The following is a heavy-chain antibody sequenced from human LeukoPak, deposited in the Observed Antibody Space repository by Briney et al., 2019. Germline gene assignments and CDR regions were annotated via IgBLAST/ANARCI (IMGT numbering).Heavy chain of an antibody. CDR1: GYTFTSYD. CDR3: ARDYGSRYYDSSGYELLYYFDY. Sequence: ASVKVSCKASGYTFTSYDINWVRQATGQGLEWMGWMNPNSGNTGYAQKFQGRVTMTRDTSTSTVYMELSSLRSEDTAVYYCARDYGSRYYDSSGYELLYYFDYWGQGTLVTVSS. D-gene: IGHD3-22*01. CDR2: MNPNSGNT. V-gene: IGHV1-8*01. J-gene: IGHJ4*02.